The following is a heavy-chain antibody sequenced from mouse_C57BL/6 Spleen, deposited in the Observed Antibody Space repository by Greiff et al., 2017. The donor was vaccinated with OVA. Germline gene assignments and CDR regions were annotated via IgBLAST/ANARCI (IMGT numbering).Heavy chain of an antibody. D-gene: IGHD1-1*01. CDR3: ARNYYGSSYDFDY. CDR1: GYTFTSYW. CDR2: IDPSDSYT. V-gene: IGHV1-69*01. Sequence: QVQLQQPGAELVMPGASVKLSCKASGYTFTSYWMHWVKQRPGQGLEWIGEIDPSDSYTNYNQKFKGKSTLTVDKSSSTAYMQLSSLTSEDSAVYYCARNYYGSSYDFDYWGQGTSVTVSS. J-gene: IGHJ4*01.